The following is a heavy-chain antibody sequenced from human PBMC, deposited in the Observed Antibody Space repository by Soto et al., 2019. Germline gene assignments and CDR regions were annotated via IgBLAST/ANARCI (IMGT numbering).Heavy chain of an antibody. CDR3: ARDRGYSGFGNWFDP. V-gene: IGHV3-48*01. J-gene: IGHJ5*02. Sequence: GGSQRLSYAASGFTFSGYSVNWVRQAPGKGLEWVSYISSSSSTIYPADSVKGRFTISRDNAKNSLYLQMNSLRAEDTAVYYCARDRGYSGFGNWFDPWGQGTLVTVSS. CDR1: GFTFSGYS. D-gene: IGHD6-13*01. CDR2: ISSSSSTI.